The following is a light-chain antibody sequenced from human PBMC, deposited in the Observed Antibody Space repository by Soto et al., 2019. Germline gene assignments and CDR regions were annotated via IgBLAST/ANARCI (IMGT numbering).Light chain of an antibody. J-gene: IGKJ1*01. Sequence: AIELTQSPSSLAASVGDRVTITCRASQDIRMDLGWFQHKPGRAPKLLFYVASTLQSADAPRFSDSGSGTDFTLTISRLQPEDFATYFCLQDYSYPLTFGLGTKVEVK. V-gene: IGKV1-6*01. CDR1: QDIRMD. CDR2: VAS. CDR3: LQDYSYPLT.